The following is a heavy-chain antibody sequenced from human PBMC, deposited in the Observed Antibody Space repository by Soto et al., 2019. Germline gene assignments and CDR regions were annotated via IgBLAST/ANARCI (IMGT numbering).Heavy chain of an antibody. CDR2: ISGDKGNT. V-gene: IGHV1-18*01. Sequence: GASVKVPCKDSGYTFTTYGVSWVLEAPGQGLEWMGWISGDKGNTNYAQNLQGRVTMTTDTSTSTAYLELKSLRSDDTAVDYCARDLGGPAGPGYWGQGTLVTVSS. CDR1: GYTFTTYG. J-gene: IGHJ4*02. CDR3: ARDLGGPAGPGY. D-gene: IGHD3-3*01.